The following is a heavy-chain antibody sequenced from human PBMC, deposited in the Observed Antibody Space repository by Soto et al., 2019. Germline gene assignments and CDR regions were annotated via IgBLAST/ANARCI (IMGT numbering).Heavy chain of an antibody. CDR1: GFTFSSYA. Sequence: WGSLRLSCSASGFTFSSYAMSWFRQAPGKGLEWVSAISGSGGSTYYADSVKGRFTISRDNSKNTLYLQMNSLRAEDTAVYYCAKVHRLQAGGMDGWGQGTTVTVSS. CDR2: ISGSGGST. J-gene: IGHJ6*02. V-gene: IGHV3-23*01. CDR3: AKVHRLQAGGMDG. D-gene: IGHD1-1*01.